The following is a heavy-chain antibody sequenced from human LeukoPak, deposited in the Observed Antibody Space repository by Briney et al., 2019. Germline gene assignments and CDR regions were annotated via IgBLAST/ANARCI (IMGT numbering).Heavy chain of an antibody. V-gene: IGHV4-38-2*02. CDR2: FHHSGST. CDR1: GYSISSGFY. CDR3: ARAADYYGSGSYFHY. Sequence: SETLSLTCSVSGYSISSGFYWDWIRQPPGKGLEWIGSFHHSGSTPYNPSLNSRVSISVDTSKNQLSLKLSSVTAADTAVYYCARAADYYGSGSYFHYWGQGTLVTVSS. D-gene: IGHD3-10*01. J-gene: IGHJ4*02.